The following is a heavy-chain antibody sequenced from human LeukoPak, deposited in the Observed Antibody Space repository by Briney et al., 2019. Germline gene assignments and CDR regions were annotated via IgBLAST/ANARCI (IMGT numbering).Heavy chain of an antibody. CDR1: GFTFSDYY. Sequence: SGGSLRLSCAASGFTFSDYYMSWIRQAPGKGLEWVSYISSSGSTIHYADSVKGRFTISRDNAKNSLYLQMNSLRAEDTAVYYCARDRKRWLLDYWGQGTLVTVSS. D-gene: IGHD5-24*01. CDR3: ARDRKRWLLDY. V-gene: IGHV3-11*04. J-gene: IGHJ4*02. CDR2: ISSSGSTI.